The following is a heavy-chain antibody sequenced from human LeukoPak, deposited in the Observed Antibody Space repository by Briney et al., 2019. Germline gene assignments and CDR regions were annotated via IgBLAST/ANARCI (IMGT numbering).Heavy chain of an antibody. CDR2: INPNSGGT. D-gene: IGHD2-21*01. Sequence: GASVKVSCKASGYTFTGYYMHWVRQAPGQGLEWMGWINPNSGGTNYAQKFQGWVTMTRDTSISTAYMELSRLRSDDTAVYYCARVGDGYDPYFDYWGQGTLVTVSS. V-gene: IGHV1-2*04. J-gene: IGHJ4*02. CDR1: GYTFTGYY. CDR3: ARVGDGYDPYFDY.